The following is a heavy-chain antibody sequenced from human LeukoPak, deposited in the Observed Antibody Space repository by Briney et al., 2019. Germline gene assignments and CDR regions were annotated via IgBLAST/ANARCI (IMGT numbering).Heavy chain of an antibody. D-gene: IGHD6-13*01. V-gene: IGHV3-30*04. CDR3: AKEGYSRGYYSYYYMDV. J-gene: IGHJ6*03. CDR1: GFNFSGSA. Sequence: GGSLRLSCAASGFNFSGSAMHWVRQAPGKGLEWVTAISYDGSNKYYADSVKGRFTISRDNSKNTLYVQMNSLRAEDTAVYYCAKEGYSRGYYSYYYMDVWGKGTTVTVSS. CDR2: ISYDGSNK.